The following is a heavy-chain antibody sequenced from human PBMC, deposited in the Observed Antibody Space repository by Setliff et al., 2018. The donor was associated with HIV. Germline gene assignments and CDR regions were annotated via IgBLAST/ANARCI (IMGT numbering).Heavy chain of an antibody. CDR2: VGCWGTCT. CDR3: AKGPSHGGFDI. D-gene: IGHD2-15*01. V-gene: IGHV3-23*01. CDR1: GFTVNSGA. J-gene: IGHJ3*02. Sequence: GGSLRLSCAGSGFTVNSGAMNWVRQAPGKGLEWVSTVGCWGTCTYFADSVKGRFTISADTSKNTLYLQMTRLSAEDTAVYHCAKGPSHGGFDIWGQGTMVTVSS.